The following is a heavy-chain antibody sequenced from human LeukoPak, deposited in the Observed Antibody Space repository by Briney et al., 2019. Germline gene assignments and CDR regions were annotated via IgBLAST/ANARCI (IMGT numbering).Heavy chain of an antibody. V-gene: IGHV1-2*02. CDR1: GYTFTGYY. Sequence: ASVKVSCKASGYTFTGYYMHWVRQAPGQGLEWMGWINTNSGGTNYAQKFQGRITMTRDTSVSTAYMELSRLRYDDTAVYYCARSSLPLSEYDFWSGYPDYWGQETLVTVSS. CDR3: ARSSLPLSEYDFWSGYPDY. J-gene: IGHJ4*02. D-gene: IGHD3-3*01. CDR2: INTNSGGT.